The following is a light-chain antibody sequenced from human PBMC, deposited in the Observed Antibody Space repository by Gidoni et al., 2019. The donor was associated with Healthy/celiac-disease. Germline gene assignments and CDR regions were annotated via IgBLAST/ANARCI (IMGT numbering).Light chain of an antibody. J-gene: IGKJ3*01. CDR2: DAS. CDR1: QSVSSY. V-gene: IGKV3-11*01. CDR3: QQRSNWPLFT. Sequence: DIVLTQSPATLSLSPGERATLSCRASQSVSSYLAWYQQKPGQAPRLLIYDASNRATGIPARFIGSGSGTDFTLTISSLEPEDFAVYYFQQRSNWPLFTFGPGTKVDIK.